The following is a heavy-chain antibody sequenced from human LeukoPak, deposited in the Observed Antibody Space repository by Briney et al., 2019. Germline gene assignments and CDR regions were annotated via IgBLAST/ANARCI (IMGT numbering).Heavy chain of an antibody. CDR1: GGSISSYY. Sequence: PSETLSLTCAVSGGSISSYYWSWIRQPPGKGLEWIGYIYYSGSTNYNPSLKSRVTMSVDTSKNQFSLKLSSVTAADAAVYYCARVFTFGIHGAFDIWGQGTMVTVSS. CDR2: IYYSGST. D-gene: IGHD3-16*01. J-gene: IGHJ3*02. CDR3: ARVFTFGIHGAFDI. V-gene: IGHV4-59*12.